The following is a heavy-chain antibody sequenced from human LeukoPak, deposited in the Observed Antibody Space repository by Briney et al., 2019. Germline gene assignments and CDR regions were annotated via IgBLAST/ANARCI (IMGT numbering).Heavy chain of an antibody. D-gene: IGHD6-19*01. V-gene: IGHV4-30-4*08. CDR1: GGSISSGDYY. Sequence: SQTLSLTCTVSGGSISSGDYYWRWIRQPPGKGREWIGYIYYSGSTYYNPSLKSRVTISVDTSKNQFSLKLSSVTAADTAVYYCARAPQTPDSSGWFDAFDIWGQGTMVTVSS. CDR2: IYYSGST. CDR3: ARAPQTPDSSGWFDAFDI. J-gene: IGHJ3*02.